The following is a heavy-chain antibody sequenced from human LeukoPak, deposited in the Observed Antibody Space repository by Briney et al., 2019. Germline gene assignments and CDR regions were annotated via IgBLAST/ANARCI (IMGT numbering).Heavy chain of an antibody. CDR3: ARVAGPSSKYYYGSGSSFYYYYGMDV. D-gene: IGHD3-10*01. Sequence: SVKVSCKASGYTFTRYGITWVRQAPGQGLEWMGGIIPIFGTANYAQKFQGRVTITADESTSTAYMELSSLRSEDTAVYYCARVAGPSSKYYYGSGSSFYYYYGMDVWGQGTTVTVSS. J-gene: IGHJ6*02. V-gene: IGHV1-69*13. CDR2: IIPIFGTA. CDR1: GYTFTRYG.